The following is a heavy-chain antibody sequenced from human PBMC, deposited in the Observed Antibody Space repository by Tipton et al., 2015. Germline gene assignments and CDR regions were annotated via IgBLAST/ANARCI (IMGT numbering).Heavy chain of an antibody. CDR2: ISGGGGGT. V-gene: IGHV3-23*01. D-gene: IGHD4-23*01. CDR1: GFTFRSYA. J-gene: IGHJ4*02. CDR3: ARARGRHGGLFDS. Sequence: SLRLSCAASGFTFRSYAMSWVRQAPGKGLEWVSGISGGGGGTYFADSVRGRFTISRDNSKNTLYLRMSSLRAEDTAVYYCARARGRHGGLFDSWGQGTLVTVSS.